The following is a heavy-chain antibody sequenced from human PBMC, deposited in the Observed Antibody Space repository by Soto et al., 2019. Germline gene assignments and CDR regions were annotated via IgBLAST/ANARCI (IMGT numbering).Heavy chain of an antibody. CDR3: TREDSSGYWGYFDY. J-gene: IGHJ4*02. D-gene: IGHD3-22*01. V-gene: IGHV3-49*04. CDR1: GFTFGDYS. CDR2: IRNQAYAAAT. Sequence: EVRLVESGGGLVQPGRSLRLSCGGSGFTFGDYSINWVRQAPGKGLEWVGFIRNQAYAAATEYAASVNGRFTFSRDDSKSVAYLQMNSLKTEDTAVYYCTREDSSGYWGYFDYWGQGTLVTVSS.